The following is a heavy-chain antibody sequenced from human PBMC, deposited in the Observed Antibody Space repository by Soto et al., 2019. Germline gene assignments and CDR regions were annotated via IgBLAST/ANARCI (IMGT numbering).Heavy chain of an antibody. CDR2: IYYSGST. V-gene: IGHV4-61*01. CDR3: ARTAYSSGWRNWFDP. Sequence: SETLSLTCTVSGGSVSSGSYYWSWIRQPPGKGLEWIGYIYYSGSTNYNPSLKSRVTISVDTSKNQFSLKLSSVTAADTAVYYCARTAYSSGWRNWFDPWGQGTLVTVSS. D-gene: IGHD6-19*01. J-gene: IGHJ5*02. CDR1: GGSVSSGSYY.